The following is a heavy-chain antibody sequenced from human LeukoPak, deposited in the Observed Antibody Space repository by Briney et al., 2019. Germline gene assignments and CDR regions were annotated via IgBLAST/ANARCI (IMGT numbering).Heavy chain of an antibody. CDR1: GFTFGSYS. CDR3: ERGGGGSGLWYYDL. J-gene: IGHJ2*01. V-gene: IGHV3-64*02. CDR2: IGGDGLTT. Sequence: GGSLRLSCAVSGFTFGSYSMHWVRQAPGKGPEFVSVIGGDGLTTFYADSVKDRFTISREYSKSTLYLEMGSLIAEDMVVYGCERGGGGSGLWYYDLWGRGTLVTVSS. D-gene: IGHD1-26*01.